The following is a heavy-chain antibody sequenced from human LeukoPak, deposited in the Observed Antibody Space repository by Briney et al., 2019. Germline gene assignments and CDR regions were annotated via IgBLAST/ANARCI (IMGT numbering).Heavy chain of an antibody. CDR1: GGTFSSYA. Sequence: ASVKVSCKASGGTFSSYAINWVRQATGQGLEWMGWMNPNSGNTGYAQKFQGRVTMTRNTSIGTAYMELSSLRSEDTAVYYCASHWGYGSSGSFDYWGQGTLVTVSS. CDR2: MNPNSGNT. D-gene: IGHD6-6*01. CDR3: ASHWGYGSSGSFDY. V-gene: IGHV1-8*02. J-gene: IGHJ4*02.